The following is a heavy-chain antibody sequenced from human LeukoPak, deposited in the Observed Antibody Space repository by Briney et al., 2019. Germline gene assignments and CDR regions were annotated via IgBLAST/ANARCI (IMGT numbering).Heavy chain of an antibody. CDR3: TTGDWDSSSWLIYYYGMDV. CDR1: GFTFDDYA. CDR2: ISWNSGSI. V-gene: IGHV3-9*01. J-gene: IGHJ6*02. D-gene: IGHD6-13*01. Sequence: GGSLRLSCAASGFTFDDYAMHWVRQAPGKGLEWVSGISWNSGSIGYADSVKGRFTISRDNAKNSLYLQMNSLKTEDTAVYYCTTGDWDSSSWLIYYYGMDVWGQGTTVTVSS.